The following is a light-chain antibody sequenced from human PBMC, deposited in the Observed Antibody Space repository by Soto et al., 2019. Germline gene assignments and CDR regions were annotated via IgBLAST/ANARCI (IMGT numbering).Light chain of an antibody. Sequence: VVMTQTPLSLPVTPGEPASISCRSNQSLLDSDDGNTYLDWFLQKPGQSPQLLIYTLSNRASGVPDRFSGSGSGTDFTLQISRVEAEDVGVYFCLQRIEFPWTFGGGTRVDIK. J-gene: IGKJ4*02. CDR1: QSLLDSDDGNTY. CDR2: TLS. CDR3: LQRIEFPWT. V-gene: IGKV2-40*01.